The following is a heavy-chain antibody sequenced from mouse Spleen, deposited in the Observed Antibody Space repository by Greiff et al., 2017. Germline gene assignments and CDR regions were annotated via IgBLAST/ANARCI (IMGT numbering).Heavy chain of an antibody. CDR3: ARLNDDGRAWFAY. CDR2: ISSGGGYT. CDR1: GFTFSSYC. V-gene: IGHV5-6*02. Sequence: EVKLVESGGDLVKPGGSLKLSCAASGFTFSSYCMSWVRQTPDKRLEWVATISSGGGYTYYPDSVKGRFTISRDNAKNTLYLQMSSLKSEDTAMYYCARLNDDGRAWFAYWGQGTLVTVSA. D-gene: IGHD2-12*01. J-gene: IGHJ3*01.